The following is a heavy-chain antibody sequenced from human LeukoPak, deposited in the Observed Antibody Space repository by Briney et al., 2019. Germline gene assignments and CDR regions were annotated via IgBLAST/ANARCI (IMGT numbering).Heavy chain of an antibody. D-gene: IGHD1-1*01. Sequence: GGSLRLSCAASGFTFDDYAMHWVRQAPGKGLEWVSGISWNSGSIGYAGSVKGRFTISRDNAKNSLYLQMNSLRAEDTAVYYCAKGGKWNVTPFDYWGQGTLVTVSS. CDR3: AKGGKWNVTPFDY. CDR1: GFTFDDYA. CDR2: ISWNSGSI. V-gene: IGHV3-9*01. J-gene: IGHJ4*02.